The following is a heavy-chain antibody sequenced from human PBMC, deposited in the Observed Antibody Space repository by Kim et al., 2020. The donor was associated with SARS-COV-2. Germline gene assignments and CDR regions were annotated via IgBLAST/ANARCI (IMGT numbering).Heavy chain of an antibody. CDR2: IDPSDSYT. CDR1: GYSFTSYW. J-gene: IGHJ6*02. Sequence: GESLKISCKGSGYSFTSYWISWVRQMPGKGLEWMGRIDPSDSYTNYSPSFQGHVTISADKSISTAYLQWSSLKASDTAMYYCARQRPYSSPMDVWGQGTTVTVSS. CDR3: ARQRPYSSPMDV. D-gene: IGHD6-13*01. V-gene: IGHV5-10-1*01.